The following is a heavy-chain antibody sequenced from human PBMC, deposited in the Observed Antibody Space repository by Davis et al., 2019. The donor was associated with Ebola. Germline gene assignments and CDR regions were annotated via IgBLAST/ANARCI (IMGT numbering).Heavy chain of an antibody. J-gene: IGHJ6*04. CDR3: AREVVVVVAATPSGYYYYGMDV. CDR1: GYTFTSYY. Sequence: ASVKVSCKASGYTFTSYYMHWVRQAPGQGLEWMGIINPSGGSASYAQKFQGRVTMTRDTSTSTVYMELSSLRSEDTAVYYCAREVVVVVAATPSGYYYYGMDVWGKGTTVTVSS. V-gene: IGHV1-46*01. CDR2: INPSGGSA. D-gene: IGHD2-15*01.